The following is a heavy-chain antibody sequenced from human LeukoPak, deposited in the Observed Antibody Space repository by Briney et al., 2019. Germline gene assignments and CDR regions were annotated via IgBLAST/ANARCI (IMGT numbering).Heavy chain of an antibody. CDR2: IRQDESER. CDR1: GFSFSSYW. Sequence: GGSLRLSCEGSGFSFSSYWMTWVRQSPGKGPEWVANIRQDESERYTVDSIKGRFTISRDNAKNTLYLQMDSLRVDDTAIYYCAKFSRVQSSFWGQGTLVTVSS. D-gene: IGHD4/OR15-4a*01. V-gene: IGHV3-7*01. J-gene: IGHJ4*02. CDR3: AKFSRVQSSF.